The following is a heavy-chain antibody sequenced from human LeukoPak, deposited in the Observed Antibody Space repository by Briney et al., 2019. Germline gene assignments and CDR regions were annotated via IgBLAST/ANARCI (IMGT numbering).Heavy chain of an antibody. D-gene: IGHD1-26*01. CDR1: GFTFSSYA. Sequence: GGSLRLSCAASGFTFSSYAMNWVRQAPGKGLEWVSTISNSGDRTYYADSVKGRFTISRDNSKNTLYLQMNSLRTEDTAVCYCAKDFVPRGGSYFPGFDYWGQGTLVIVSS. CDR3: AKDFVPRGGSYFPGFDY. J-gene: IGHJ4*02. V-gene: IGHV3-23*01. CDR2: ISNSGDRT.